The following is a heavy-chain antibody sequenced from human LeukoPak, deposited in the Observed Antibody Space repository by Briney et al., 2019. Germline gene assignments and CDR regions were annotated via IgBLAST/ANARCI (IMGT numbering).Heavy chain of an antibody. CDR1: GGSISSYY. CDR2: IYSSGST. Sequence: PSETLSLTCTVSGGSISSYYWSWIRQPPGKGLEWIGYIYSSGSTNYNPSLKSRVAISVDTSKNQFSLNLSSVTAADTAVYYCAREHYYDSSGMGFDYWGQGTLVTVSS. CDR3: AREHYYDSSGMGFDY. V-gene: IGHV4-59*01. J-gene: IGHJ4*02. D-gene: IGHD3-22*01.